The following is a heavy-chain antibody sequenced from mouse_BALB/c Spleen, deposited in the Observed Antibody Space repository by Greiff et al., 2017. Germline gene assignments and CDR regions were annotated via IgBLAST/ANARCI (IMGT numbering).Heavy chain of an antibody. CDR1: GYTFTDYN. J-gene: IGHJ4*01. Sequence: VQLQQSGPELVKPGASVKISCKASGYTFTDYNMHWVKQSHGKSLEWIGYIYPYNGGTGYNQKFKSKATLTVDNSSSTAYMELRSLTSEDSAVYYCARSPTGTDYYAMDYWGQGTSVTVSS. CDR2: IYPYNGGT. CDR3: ARSPTGTDYYAMDY. V-gene: IGHV1S29*02. D-gene: IGHD4-1*02.